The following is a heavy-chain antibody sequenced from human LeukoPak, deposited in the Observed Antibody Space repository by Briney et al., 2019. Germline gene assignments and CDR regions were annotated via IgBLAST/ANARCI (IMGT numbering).Heavy chain of an antibody. J-gene: IGHJ4*02. CDR2: IKPDGSDK. CDR1: GFTLGNYW. Sequence: PGGSLRLSCAASGFTLGNYWMSWVRQAPGKGLEWVANIKPDGSDKYYVDSVKGRFTISRDNAKNSLYLQMNSLRAEDTAVYYCAKDRYSSGWYSDFDYWGQGTLVTVSS. D-gene: IGHD6-19*01. V-gene: IGHV3-7*01. CDR3: AKDRYSSGWYSDFDY.